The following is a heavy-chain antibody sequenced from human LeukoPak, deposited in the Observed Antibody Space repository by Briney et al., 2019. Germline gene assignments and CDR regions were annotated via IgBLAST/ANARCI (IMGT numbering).Heavy chain of an antibody. CDR3: AREGDGYNSPIDY. CDR1: GFTFSNAW. Sequence: GGSLRLSCAASGFTFSNAWMSWVRQAPGKGLEWVGRIKSKTDGGTTDYAAPVKGRFTISRDDSKNTLYLQMNSLRADDTAVYYCAREGDGYNSPIDYWGQGTLVTVSS. D-gene: IGHD5-24*01. J-gene: IGHJ4*02. V-gene: IGHV3-15*01. CDR2: IKSKTDGGTT.